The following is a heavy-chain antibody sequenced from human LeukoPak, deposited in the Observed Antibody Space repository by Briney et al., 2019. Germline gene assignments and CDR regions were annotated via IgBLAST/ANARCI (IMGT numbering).Heavy chain of an antibody. CDR3: ANEYYYDSSGGYYYYYYGMDV. V-gene: IGHV1-2*02. CDR2: INPNSGGT. D-gene: IGHD3-22*01. J-gene: IGHJ6*02. CDR1: GYTFTGYY. Sequence: ASVKVSRKASGYTFTGYYMHWVRQAPGQGLEWMGWINPNSGGTNYAQKFQGRVTMTRDTSISTAYMELSRLRSDDTAVYYCANEYYYDSSGGYYYYYYGMDVWGQGTTVTVSS.